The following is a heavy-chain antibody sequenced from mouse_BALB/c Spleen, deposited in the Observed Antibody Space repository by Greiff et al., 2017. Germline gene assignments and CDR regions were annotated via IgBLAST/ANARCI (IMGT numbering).Heavy chain of an antibody. J-gene: IGHJ2*01. CDR3: AREDGSSLYYFDY. CDR2: INPGSGGT. V-gene: IGHV1-54*01. Sequence: QVQLKQSGAELVRPGTSVKVSCKASGYAFTNYLIEWVKQRPGQGLEWIGVINPGSGGTNYNEKFKGKATLTADKSSSTAYMQLSSLTSDDSAVYCCAREDGSSLYYFDYWGQGTTLTVSS. D-gene: IGHD1-1*01. CDR1: GYAFTNYL.